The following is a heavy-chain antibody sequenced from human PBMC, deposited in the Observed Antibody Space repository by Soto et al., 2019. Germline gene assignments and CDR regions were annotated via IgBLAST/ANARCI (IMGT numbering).Heavy chain of an antibody. CDR1: GYTFTSYA. D-gene: IGHD2-2*02. V-gene: IGHV1-3*01. CDR3: ASSFTVPATIAY. J-gene: IGHJ4*02. Sequence: GASVKVSCKSSGYTFTSYAMHCVRQAPGQRLEWMGWINAGNGNTKYSQKFQGRVTITRDTSASTAYMELNSLRSEDTAVYYCASSFTVPATIAYWGQGTLVTVSS. CDR2: INAGNGNT.